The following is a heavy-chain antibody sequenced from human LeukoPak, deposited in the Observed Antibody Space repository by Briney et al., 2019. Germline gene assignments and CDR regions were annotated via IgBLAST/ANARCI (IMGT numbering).Heavy chain of an antibody. CDR3: ARCLRRGGQLASNWFDP. V-gene: IGHV4-4*07. D-gene: IGHD6-6*01. CDR2: FYTNGST. Sequence: SETLSLTCTVSRGSVITYSWSWIRQPAGEGLEWIGRFYTNGSTNYNPSLKTRVTLSIDKSKNHFSLKLSSVTAADTAVYYCARCLRRGGQLASNWFDPWGQGTLVTVSS. J-gene: IGHJ5*02. CDR1: RGSVITYS.